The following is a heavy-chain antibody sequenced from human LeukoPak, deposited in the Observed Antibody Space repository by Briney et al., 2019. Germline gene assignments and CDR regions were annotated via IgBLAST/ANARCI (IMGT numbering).Heavy chain of an antibody. Sequence: PGGSLRLSCAASGFTVSSNYMSWVRQAPGKGLEWVSVIYSGGSTYYADSVEGRFTISRDNSKNTLYLQMNSLRAEDTAVYYCARDSHSMRYGMDIWGQGTTVTVSS. CDR1: GFTVSSNY. D-gene: IGHD2/OR15-2a*01. V-gene: IGHV3-66*02. CDR2: IYSGGST. J-gene: IGHJ6*02. CDR3: ARDSHSMRYGMDI.